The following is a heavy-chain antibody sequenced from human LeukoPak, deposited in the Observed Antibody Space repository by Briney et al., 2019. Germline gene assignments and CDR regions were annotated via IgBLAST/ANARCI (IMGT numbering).Heavy chain of an antibody. CDR3: ARGRMTYQPEQRILEWFVDY. CDR1: GGSISSYY. J-gene: IGHJ4*02. D-gene: IGHD3-3*01. CDR2: IYNSGST. Sequence: SETLSLTCTVSGGSISSYYWSWIRQPPGKGLEWIGYIYNSGSTNYNPSLKSRVTISVGTSKNQFSVNLSSVTAADTAVYYCARGRMTYQPEQRILEWFVDYWGRGTLVTVSS. V-gene: IGHV4-59*01.